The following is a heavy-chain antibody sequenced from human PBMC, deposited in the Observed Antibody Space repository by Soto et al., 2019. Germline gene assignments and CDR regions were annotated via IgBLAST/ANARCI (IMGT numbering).Heavy chain of an antibody. CDR3: ARGFGRFNY. CDR2: IDGSGTTK. Sequence: EVQLLESGGGLVQPGGSLRLSCGVSGFTFNDFEMNWVRQAPGKGLEWLAYIDGSGTTKKYADSVRGRFTISRDNPNNSLFRRMSSRSTADTAIYYCARGFGRFNYCGQGNLVFVS. D-gene: IGHD3-10*01. J-gene: IGHJ4*02. V-gene: IGHV3-48*03. CDR1: GFTFNDFE.